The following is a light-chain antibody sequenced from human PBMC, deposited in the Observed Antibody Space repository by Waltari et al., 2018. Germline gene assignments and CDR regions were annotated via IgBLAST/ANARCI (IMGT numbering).Light chain of an antibody. CDR1: QRISRY. Sequence: IVLTHSPGTLPLSPGERATLSCRASQRISRYLPCYQQKPGQAPRILSCAASSRATCIPDIFSGRGSGTDFSLTISRLEPEDFAVYFCQNHERLPAVFGQGTKVEIK. CDR2: AAS. J-gene: IGKJ1*01. V-gene: IGKV3-20*01. CDR3: QNHERLPAV.